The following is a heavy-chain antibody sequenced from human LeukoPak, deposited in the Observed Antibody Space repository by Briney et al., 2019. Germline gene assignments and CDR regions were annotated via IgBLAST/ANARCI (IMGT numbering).Heavy chain of an antibody. D-gene: IGHD1-7*01. CDR2: IWYDGSNK. V-gene: IGHV3-33*01. Sequence: GRSLRLSCAASGFTFSSYGMHWVRQAPGKGLEWVAVIWYDGSNKYYADSVKGRFTISRDNSKNTLYLQMNSLRAEDTAVYYCATQLTGTTVGYFDYWGQGTLVTVSS. CDR1: GFTFSSYG. CDR3: ATQLTGTTVGYFDY. J-gene: IGHJ4*02.